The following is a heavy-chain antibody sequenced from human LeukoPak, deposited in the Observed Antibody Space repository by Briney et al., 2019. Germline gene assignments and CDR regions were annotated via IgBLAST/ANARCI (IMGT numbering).Heavy chain of an antibody. D-gene: IGHD1-26*01. CDR2: IYSSGST. CDR1: GGSISSSSYY. CDR3: AKSGGYGLIDY. V-gene: IGHV4-39*01. J-gene: IGHJ4*02. Sequence: PSETLSLTCTVSGGSISSSSYYWGWIRQPPGKGLEWIGNIYSSGSTYYNASLQSRVTISIDTSKNQFSLRLNSVTAADTAMYYCAKSGGYGLIDYWGKGTRVTVSS.